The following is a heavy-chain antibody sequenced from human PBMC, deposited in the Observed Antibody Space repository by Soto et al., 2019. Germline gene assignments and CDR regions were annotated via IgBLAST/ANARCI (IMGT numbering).Heavy chain of an antibody. V-gene: IGHV4-59*01. CDR3: AKGDSTTHGDSFDI. CDR2: IYHSGRT. J-gene: IGHJ3*02. D-gene: IGHD6-13*01. CDR1: GGSISFYN. Sequence: SETLSLTCSVSGGSISFYNWNWIRQSPRKGLEWIGYIYHSGRTNYNPSLKSRVTISVDTSKNQFSLQLSSVTAADTAVYYCAKGDSTTHGDSFDIWGQGTMVTVSS.